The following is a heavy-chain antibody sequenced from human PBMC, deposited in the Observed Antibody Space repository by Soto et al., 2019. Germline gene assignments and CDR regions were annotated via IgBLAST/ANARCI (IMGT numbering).Heavy chain of an antibody. CDR3: ARDVSPTE. CDR1: GDSISPYY. Sequence: SETLSLTCIVSGDSISPYYWTWIRQPPGKGLEWIGHIYYSGSPNYNPSLKSRVTISVDTSKSQFSLKLSSVTAADTAVYYCARDVSPTEWGQGMLVTVSS. CDR2: IYYSGSP. J-gene: IGHJ4*02. V-gene: IGHV4-59*01.